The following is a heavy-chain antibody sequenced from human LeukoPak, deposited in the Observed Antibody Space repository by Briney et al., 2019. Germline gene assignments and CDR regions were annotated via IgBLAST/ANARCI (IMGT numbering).Heavy chain of an antibody. D-gene: IGHD3-22*01. CDR2: IYDSGST. V-gene: IGHV4-59*12. J-gene: IGHJ4*02. CDR1: GGSISSYY. CDR3: AGGGFYDSSGYSLYYFDY. Sequence: SETLSLTCTVSGGSISSYYWSWIRQPPGKGLEWIGYIYDSGSTNYNPSLKSRVTISVDTSKNQFSLKLSSVTAADTAVYYCAGGGFYDSSGYSLYYFDYWGQGTLVTVSS.